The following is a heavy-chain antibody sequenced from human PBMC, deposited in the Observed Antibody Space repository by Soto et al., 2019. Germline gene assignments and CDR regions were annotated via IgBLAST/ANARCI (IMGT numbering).Heavy chain of an antibody. Sequence: TLSLTCPVSGFSISSGGYYWSWIRQHPGKGLEWIGYIYYSGSTYYNPSLKSRVTISVDTSKNQFSLKLSSVTAADTAVYYCARAPRGYDFWSGYRLDYWGQGTLVTVSS. D-gene: IGHD3-3*01. CDR1: GFSISSGGYY. CDR3: ARAPRGYDFWSGYRLDY. V-gene: IGHV4-31*03. J-gene: IGHJ4*02. CDR2: IYYSGST.